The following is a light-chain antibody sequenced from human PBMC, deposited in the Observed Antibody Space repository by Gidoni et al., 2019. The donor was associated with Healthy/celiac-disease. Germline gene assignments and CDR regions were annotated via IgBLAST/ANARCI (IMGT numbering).Light chain of an antibody. CDR1: SSNIGAGYD. Sequence: QSVLTQPPSVSGAPGQRVTIPCTGSSSNIGAGYDVHWYQQLPGTAPKLLIYGNCNRPSGVPDRFSGSKSGTSASLAITGLQAEDEADYYCQSYDSSLSGDVVFGGGTKLTVL. J-gene: IGLJ2*01. CDR2: GNC. CDR3: QSYDSSLSGDVV. V-gene: IGLV1-40*01.